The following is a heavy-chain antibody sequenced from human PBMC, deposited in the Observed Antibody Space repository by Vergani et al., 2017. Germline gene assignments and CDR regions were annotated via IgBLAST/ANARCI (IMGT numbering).Heavy chain of an antibody. CDR1: GFPFGNYA. CDR3: ARGYCTNSRCRGKGDS. V-gene: IGHV3-23*01. CDR2: ISDIGGTT. Sequence: EVQLLESGGGLAQPGGSLRSPCAASGFPFGNYAMTWVRPAPGKGLEWVSIISDIGGTTSYADSVKGRFTISRDNSKDTLYLQMNSLRAEDTAVYYCARGYCTNSRCRGKGDSWGQGTLVTVSS. D-gene: IGHD2-8*01. J-gene: IGHJ4*02.